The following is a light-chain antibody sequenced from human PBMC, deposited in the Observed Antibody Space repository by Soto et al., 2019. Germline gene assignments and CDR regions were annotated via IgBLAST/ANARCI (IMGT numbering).Light chain of an antibody. CDR2: DVS. Sequence: SVLTQPASVSGSPGQSITISCTGTSSDVGGYNYVSWYQQHPGKAPKLMIYDVSNRPSGVSNRFSGSKSGNTASLTISGLQAEDEADNYCSSYTTSSTQVSGPGTK. J-gene: IGLJ1*01. CDR1: SSDVGGYNY. V-gene: IGLV2-14*01. CDR3: SSYTTSSTQV.